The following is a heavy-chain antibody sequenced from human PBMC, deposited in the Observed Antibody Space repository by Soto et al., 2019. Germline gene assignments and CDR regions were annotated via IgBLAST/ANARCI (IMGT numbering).Heavy chain of an antibody. J-gene: IGHJ4*02. CDR2: INHSGST. CDR1: GGSFSGYY. V-gene: IGHV4-34*01. D-gene: IGHD2-2*01. Sequence: PSETLSLTCAVYGGSFSGYYWSWIRQPPGKGLEWIGEINHSGSTNYNPSLKSRVTISVDTSKNQFSLKLSSVTAADTAVYYCARVSIVVVPAAIDYWGQGTLVTV. CDR3: ARVSIVVVPAAIDY.